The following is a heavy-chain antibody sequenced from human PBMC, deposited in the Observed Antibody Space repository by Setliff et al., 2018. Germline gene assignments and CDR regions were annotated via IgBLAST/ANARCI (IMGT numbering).Heavy chain of an antibody. J-gene: IGHJ4*02. CDR2: IIPLFGTT. Sequence: ASVKVSCKVSGGTFSSSGISWVRQAPGQGLEWVGRIIPLFGTTNSDQDFQDRVTITAEESTSTVYMQLRSLESDDTAVYYCSRLVRYCTSTTCQRASGGEFWGQGTLVTVSS. CDR3: SRLVRYCTSTTCQRASGGEF. V-gene: IGHV1-69*13. D-gene: IGHD2-2*01. CDR1: GGTFSSSG.